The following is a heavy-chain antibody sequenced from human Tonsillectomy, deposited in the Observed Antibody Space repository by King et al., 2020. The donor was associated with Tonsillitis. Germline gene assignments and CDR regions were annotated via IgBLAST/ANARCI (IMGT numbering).Heavy chain of an antibody. CDR1: GGSISSGSYY. J-gene: IGHJ5*02. CDR2: IYTSGST. CDR3: ARGMSYYDFWSGYSNNNWFDP. Sequence: QLQESGPGLVKPSQTLSLTCTVSGGSISSGSYYWSWIRQPAGKGLEWIGRIYTSGSTNYNPSLKSRVTISVDTSKNQFSLKLSSVTAADTAVYYCARGMSYYDFWSGYSNNNWFDPWGQGTLVTVSS. D-gene: IGHD3-3*01. V-gene: IGHV4-61*02.